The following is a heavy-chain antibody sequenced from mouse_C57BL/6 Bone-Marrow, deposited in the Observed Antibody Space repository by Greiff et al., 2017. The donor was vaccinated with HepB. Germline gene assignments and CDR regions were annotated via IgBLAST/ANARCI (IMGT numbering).Heavy chain of an antibody. J-gene: IGHJ4*01. CDR3: ALALTSTRITTTGYYYAMDY. Sequence: EVQLQQSVAELVRPGASVKLSCTASGFNIKNTYMHWVKQRPEQGLEWIGRIDPANGNTKYAPKFQGKATITADTSSNTAYLQLSSLTSEDTAIYYCALALTSTRITTTGYYYAMDYWGQGTSVTVSS. V-gene: IGHV14-3*01. D-gene: IGHD2-4*01. CDR1: GFNIKNTY. CDR2: IDPANGNT.